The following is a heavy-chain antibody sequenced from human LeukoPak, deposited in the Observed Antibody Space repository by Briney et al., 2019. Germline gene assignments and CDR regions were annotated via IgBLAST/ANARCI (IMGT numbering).Heavy chain of an antibody. J-gene: IGHJ6*03. CDR2: IYYSGST. Sequence: SETLSLTCSVSGGSISTYYWNWIRQPPGKGLEWIGHIYYSGSTNSNPSLKSRVSMSVDTSKNQFSLNLSSVTAADTAVYYCARGPIIDIVVIPAAADYYHMDVWGKGTTVTVSS. CDR3: ARGPIIDIVVIPAAADYYHMDV. D-gene: IGHD2-2*01. V-gene: IGHV4-59*01. CDR1: GGSISTYY.